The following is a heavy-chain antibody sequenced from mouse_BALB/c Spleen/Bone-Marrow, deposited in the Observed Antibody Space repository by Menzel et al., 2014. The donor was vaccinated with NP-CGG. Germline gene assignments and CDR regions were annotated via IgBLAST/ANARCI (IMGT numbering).Heavy chain of an antibody. CDR3: ARTTYYAMDY. D-gene: IGHD2-12*01. CDR2: ISSGSSTI. CDR1: GFTFSSFG. Sequence: EVMLVESGGGLVQPGGSRKLSCAASGFTFSSFGMHWVRQAPEKGLEWVAYISSGSSTIYYADTVKGRFTISRDNPKNTLLLQMTSLRSEDTAMYYCARTTYYAMDYWGQGTSVTVSS. V-gene: IGHV5-17*02. J-gene: IGHJ4*01.